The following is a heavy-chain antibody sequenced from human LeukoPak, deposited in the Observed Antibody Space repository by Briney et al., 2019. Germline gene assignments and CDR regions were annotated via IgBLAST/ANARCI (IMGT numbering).Heavy chain of an antibody. V-gene: IGHV3-30*04. CDR2: ISYDGSSK. J-gene: IGHJ3*02. CDR1: GFTFSSYA. CDR3: ASYDSSGPDAFDI. Sequence: PGRSLRLSCAASGFTFSSYAMHWVRQAPGKGLEWVAVISYDGSSKYYADSVKGRFTISRDNSKNTLYLQMNSLRAEDTAVYYCASYDSSGPDAFDIWGQGTMVTVSS. D-gene: IGHD3-22*01.